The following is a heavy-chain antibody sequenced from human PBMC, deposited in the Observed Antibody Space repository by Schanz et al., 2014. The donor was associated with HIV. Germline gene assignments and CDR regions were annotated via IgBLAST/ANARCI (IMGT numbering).Heavy chain of an antibody. D-gene: IGHD1-20*01. J-gene: IGHJ6*02. Sequence: QVQLVESGGGVVQPGRSLRLSCAASGFTFSSYGMHWVRQAPGKGLEWVAIIWNDGSIKYYADSGKGRFTISRDNSKKTLYLQMNSLRADDTAVYYCARGEAITYYYHYYGMDVWGQGTTVTVSS. CDR1: GFTFSSYG. V-gene: IGHV3-33*01. CDR3: ARGEAITYYYHYYGMDV. CDR2: IWNDGSIK.